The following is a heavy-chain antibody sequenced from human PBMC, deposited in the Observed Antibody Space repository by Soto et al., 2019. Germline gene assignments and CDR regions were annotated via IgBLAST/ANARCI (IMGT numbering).Heavy chain of an antibody. Sequence: SETLSLTCTVSGGSISSGDYYWSWIRQPPGKGLEWFGYIYYSGSTYYNPSLKSRVTISVDTSKNQFSLKLSSVTAADTAVYYCARVWIGGYYLDYWGRGTLVTVSS. J-gene: IGHJ4*02. CDR2: IYYSGST. V-gene: IGHV4-30-4*01. CDR3: ARVWIGGYYLDY. D-gene: IGHD3-22*01. CDR1: GGSISSGDYY.